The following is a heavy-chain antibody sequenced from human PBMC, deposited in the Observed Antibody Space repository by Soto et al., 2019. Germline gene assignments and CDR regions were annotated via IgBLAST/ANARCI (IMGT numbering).Heavy chain of an antibody. Sequence: PGGSLRLSCAASGFNFDDHAMHWVRQTPGKGLEWVSSISWNSVTINYADSIKGRFTIPRDNAKRTLYLQMNNLRPADTAMYFCVRSSGSQPRAGWFDPWGQGTLVTVSS. CDR2: ISWNSVTI. CDR1: GFNFDDHA. J-gene: IGHJ5*02. CDR3: VRSSGSQPRAGWFDP. D-gene: IGHD1-26*01. V-gene: IGHV3-9*01.